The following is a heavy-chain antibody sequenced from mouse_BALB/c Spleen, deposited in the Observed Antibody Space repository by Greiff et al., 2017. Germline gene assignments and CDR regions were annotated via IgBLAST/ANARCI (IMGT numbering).Heavy chain of an antibody. Sequence: VQLQQSGTVLARPGASVKMSCKASGYSFTSYWMHWVKQRPGQGLEWIGAIYPGNSDTSYNQKFKGKAKLTAVTSASTAYMELSSLTNEDSAVYYCTKGITTLWFAYWGQGTLVTVSA. CDR3: TKGITTLWFAY. D-gene: IGHD2-4*01. CDR1: GYSFTSYW. J-gene: IGHJ3*01. V-gene: IGHV1-5*01. CDR2: IYPGNSDT.